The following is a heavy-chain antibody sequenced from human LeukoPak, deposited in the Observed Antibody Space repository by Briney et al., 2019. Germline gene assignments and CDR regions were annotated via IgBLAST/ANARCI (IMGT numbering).Heavy chain of an antibody. CDR3: ARGILPSHCSSTSCVGDFQH. J-gene: IGHJ1*01. D-gene: IGHD2-2*01. V-gene: IGHV1-18*01. CDR2: ISAYNGNT. Sequence: ASVKVSCKASGYTFTSYGISWVRQAPGRGREWMGWISAYNGNTNYAQKLQGRVTMTTDTSTSTAYMELRSLRPDDTAVYYCARGILPSHCSSTSCVGDFQHWGQGTLVTVSS. CDR1: GYTFTSYG.